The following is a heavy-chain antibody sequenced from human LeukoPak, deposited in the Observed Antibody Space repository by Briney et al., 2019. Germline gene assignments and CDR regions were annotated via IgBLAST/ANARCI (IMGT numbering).Heavy chain of an antibody. J-gene: IGHJ5*02. CDR3: ARARHYDFWSGLIGWFDP. Sequence: GASVKVSCKASGGTFSSYAISWVRQAPGQGLEWMGRIIPILGIANYVQKFQGRVTITADKSTSTAYMELSSLRSEDTAVYYCARARHYDFWSGLIGWFDPWGQGTLVTVSS. V-gene: IGHV1-69*04. CDR2: IIPILGIA. CDR1: GGTFSSYA. D-gene: IGHD3-3*01.